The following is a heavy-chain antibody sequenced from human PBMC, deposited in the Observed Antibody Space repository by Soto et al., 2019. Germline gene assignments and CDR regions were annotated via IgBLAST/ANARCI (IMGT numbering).Heavy chain of an antibody. Sequence: ASVKVSCKVSGYTLTELSMHCVRQAPGKGLEWMGGFDPEDGETIYAQKFQGRVTMTEDTSTDTAYMELSSLRSEDTAVYYCATALGIAARSLVRPFDYWGQGTLVTVSS. D-gene: IGHD6-6*01. V-gene: IGHV1-24*01. J-gene: IGHJ4*02. CDR3: ATALGIAARSLVRPFDY. CDR1: GYTLTELS. CDR2: FDPEDGET.